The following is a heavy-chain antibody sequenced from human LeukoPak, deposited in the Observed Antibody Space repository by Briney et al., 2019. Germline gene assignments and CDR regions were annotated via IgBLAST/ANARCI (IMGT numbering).Heavy chain of an antibody. J-gene: IGHJ5*02. Sequence: PSETLSLTCTVSGGSITSYYWTWIRQPPGKGLEWIGFIYYRGSTNYNPSLESRVTISIDTSKNRFSLKLSSVTAADTAVYYCARHPFDFWSGYFNWFDPWGQGTLVTVSS. CDR2: IYYRGST. CDR1: GGSITSYY. V-gene: IGHV4-59*01. D-gene: IGHD3-3*01. CDR3: ARHPFDFWSGYFNWFDP.